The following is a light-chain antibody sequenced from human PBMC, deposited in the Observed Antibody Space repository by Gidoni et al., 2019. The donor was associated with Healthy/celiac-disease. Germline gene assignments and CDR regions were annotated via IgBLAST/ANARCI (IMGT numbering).Light chain of an antibody. V-gene: IGLV2-14*01. CDR1: SSDVGGYNY. Sequence: QSALTPPASVSGSPGQSTTISCTGTSSDVGGYNYVSWYQQHPGKAPKLMIYDVSNRPSGVSNRFSGSKSVNTASLTISGLQAEDEADYYCSSYTSSSTLVVFGGGTKLTVL. CDR2: DVS. J-gene: IGLJ2*01. CDR3: SSYTSSSTLVV.